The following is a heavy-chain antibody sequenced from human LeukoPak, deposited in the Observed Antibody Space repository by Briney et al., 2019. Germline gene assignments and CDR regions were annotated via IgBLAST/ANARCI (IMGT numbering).Heavy chain of an antibody. V-gene: IGHV3-48*03. CDR1: GFTFSSHE. CDR2: INSSGSTI. Sequence: PGGSLRLSCAGSGFTFSSHEMNWVRQAPGKGLEWVSYINSSGSTIYYADSVKGRFTISRDNAKNSLSLQMNSLRAEATDVYYCARDSSSWVDTARLGMDVWGQGTTVTVSS. D-gene: IGHD6-13*01. CDR3: ARDSSSWVDTARLGMDV. J-gene: IGHJ6*02.